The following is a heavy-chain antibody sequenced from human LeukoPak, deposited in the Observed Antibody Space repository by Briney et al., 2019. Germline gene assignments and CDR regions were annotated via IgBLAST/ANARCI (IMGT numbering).Heavy chain of an antibody. V-gene: IGHV1-18*01. D-gene: IGHD6-19*01. CDR3: ARVGSSGSFYPTYYYYGMDV. CDR1: GYTFTSYG. CDR2: ISAYNGNT. Sequence: GASVKVSCKASGYTFTSYGISWVRQAPGQGLEWMGWISAYNGNTNYAQKLQGRVTMTTDTSTSRAYMELRSLRSDDTAVYYCARVGSSGSFYPTYYYYGMDVWGQGTTVTVSS. J-gene: IGHJ6*02.